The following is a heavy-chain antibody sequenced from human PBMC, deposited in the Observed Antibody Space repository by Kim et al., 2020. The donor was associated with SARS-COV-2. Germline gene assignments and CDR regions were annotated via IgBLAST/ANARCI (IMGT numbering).Heavy chain of an antibody. J-gene: IGHJ4*02. V-gene: IGHV3-9*01. CDR3: AKARYSSGCFDL. CDR1: GFTIDDYA. Sequence: GGSLRLSCVASGFTIDDYAMHWVRQAPGKGLEWIAGINWNNGSAGYADSVKGRFSISRDNAKNSLYVQMNSLRPEDTALYFCAKARYSSGCFDLWGQGTLAT. CDR2: INWNNGSA. D-gene: IGHD6-19*01.